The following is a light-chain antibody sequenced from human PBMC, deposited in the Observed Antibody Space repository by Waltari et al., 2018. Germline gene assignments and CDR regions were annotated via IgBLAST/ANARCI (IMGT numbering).Light chain of an antibody. CDR1: QRLLYRPNHKND. J-gene: IGKJ4*01. CDR3: QQSYTSPFT. V-gene: IGKV4-1*01. CDR2: YAS. Sequence: IVMTQSPDSLAVSLGERATITCQSRQRLLYRPNHKNDLAWYQQKPGQPPKLLISYASTRESGVPDRISGSGSGTDFTLTISSLQAEDVAVYFCQQSYTSPFTFGGGTKVEL.